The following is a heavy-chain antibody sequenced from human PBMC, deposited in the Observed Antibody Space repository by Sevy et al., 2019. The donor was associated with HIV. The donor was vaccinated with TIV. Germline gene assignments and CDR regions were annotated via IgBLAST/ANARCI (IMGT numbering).Heavy chain of an antibody. CDR3: AKDREGEWKLDYFDY. CDR2: ISGSGGST. CDR1: GFTFSSYA. J-gene: IGHJ4*02. Sequence: GGSLRLSCAASGFTFSSYAMSWVRQAQGKGLEWVSAISGSGGSTYYADSVKGRFTISRDNSKNTLYLQMNSLRAEDTAVYYCAKDREGEWKLDYFDYWGQGTLVTVSS. D-gene: IGHD2-15*01. V-gene: IGHV3-23*01.